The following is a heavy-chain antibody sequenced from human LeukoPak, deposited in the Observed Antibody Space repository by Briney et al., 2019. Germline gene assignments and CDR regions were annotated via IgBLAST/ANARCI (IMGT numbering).Heavy chain of an antibody. V-gene: IGHV4-30-2*01. Sequence: PSETLSLTCAVSGVSISSGDYPWSWLRQPPGKGLEWIGYIYHTGTTYYNPSLKGRGTISLDRSKNQFSLKLTSVTAADTAVYYCAGDFGSGSYRFDYWGQGTLVTVSS. J-gene: IGHJ4*02. CDR1: GVSISSGDYP. CDR2: IYHTGTT. CDR3: AGDFGSGSYRFDY. D-gene: IGHD3-10*01.